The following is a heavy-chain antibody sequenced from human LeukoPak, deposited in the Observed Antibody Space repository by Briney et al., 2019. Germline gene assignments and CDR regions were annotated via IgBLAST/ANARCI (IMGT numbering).Heavy chain of an antibody. J-gene: IGHJ5*02. CDR1: GFTFSNYA. D-gene: IGHD3-22*01. CDR3: ARGLPYDSPPAFDP. CDR2: ISYDGSNK. V-gene: IGHV3-30*04. Sequence: GGSLRLSCAASGFTFSNYAMHWVRQAPGKGLEWVAVISYDGSNKYYADSVKGRFTISRDNSKNTLYLQMNSLRAEDTAVYYCARGLPYDSPPAFDPWGQGTLVTVSS.